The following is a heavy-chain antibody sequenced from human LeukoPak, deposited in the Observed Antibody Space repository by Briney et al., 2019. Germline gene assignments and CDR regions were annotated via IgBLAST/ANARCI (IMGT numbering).Heavy chain of an antibody. D-gene: IGHD7-27*01. CDR3: ASCARRVLGYYMDV. CDR2: IRYDGSNK. J-gene: IGHJ6*03. CDR1: GFTFSSYG. Sequence: GGSLRLSCAASGFTFSSYGMHWVRQAPGKGLEWVAFIRYDGSNKYYADSVKGRFTISRDNSKNTLYLQMNSLRAGDTAVYYCASCARRVLGYYMDVWGKGTTVTVSS. V-gene: IGHV3-30*02.